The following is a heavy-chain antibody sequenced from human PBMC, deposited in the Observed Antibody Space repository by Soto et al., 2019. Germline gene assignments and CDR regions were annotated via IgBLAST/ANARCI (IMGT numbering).Heavy chain of an antibody. CDR2: LYNTGST. J-gene: IGHJ5*02. CDR1: GGSISRYY. Sequence: SDTLSLTCTVSGGSISRYYWSWIRQPPGKGLEWIGYLYNTGSTNYNPSLKSRVTISVDTSKNQFSLKLSSVTAADPAVYYCARGIAVAGAEDWFDPWGQGTLVTVSS. V-gene: IGHV4-59*07. D-gene: IGHD6-19*01. CDR3: ARGIAVAGAEDWFDP.